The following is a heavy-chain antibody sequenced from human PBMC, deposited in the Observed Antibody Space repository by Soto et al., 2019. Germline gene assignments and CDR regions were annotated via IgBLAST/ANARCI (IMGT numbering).Heavy chain of an antibody. CDR1: GFTFSSYW. J-gene: IGHJ6*02. CDR3: ARDHTPDSSSWYPYYGMDV. D-gene: IGHD6-13*01. V-gene: IGHV3-74*01. CDR2: INSDGSST. Sequence: GGSLRLSCAASGFTFSSYWMHWVRQAPGKGLVWVSRINSDGSSTSYADSVKGRFTISRDNAKNTLYLQMNSLRAEDTAVYYCARDHTPDSSSWYPYYGMDVWGQGTTVTVSS.